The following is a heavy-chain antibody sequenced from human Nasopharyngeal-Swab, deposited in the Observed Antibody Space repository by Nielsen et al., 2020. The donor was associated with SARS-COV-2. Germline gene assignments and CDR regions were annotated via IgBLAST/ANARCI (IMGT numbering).Heavy chain of an antibody. J-gene: IGHJ4*02. CDR3: ARDLLAWYYDCWSGYSAFDY. CDR2: ISSSSSYI. D-gene: IGHD3-3*01. V-gene: IGHV3-21*01. Sequence: GGSLRLSCAASGFTFSSYSMNWVRQAPGKGLEWVSSISSSSSYIYYADSVKGRFTISRDDAKNSLYLQMNSLRAEDTAVYYCARDLLAWYYDCWSGYSAFDYWGQGTLVTVSS. CDR1: GFTFSSYS.